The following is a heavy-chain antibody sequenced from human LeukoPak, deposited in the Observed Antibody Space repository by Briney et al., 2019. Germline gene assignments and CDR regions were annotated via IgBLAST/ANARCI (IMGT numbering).Heavy chain of an antibody. V-gene: IGHV3-74*01. D-gene: IGHD1-1*01. CDR1: GFTFSSYW. J-gene: IGHJ4*02. CDR2: INTDGSST. CDR3: LRGGGGTDYFNY. Sequence: GGSLRLSCEASGFTFSSYWIPWVRQAPAKGLVWVSRINTDGSSTSYADSVKGRFTISRDNAKNTLYLQMNSLRAEDTAVYYCLRGGGGTDYFNYWGQGTLVTVSS.